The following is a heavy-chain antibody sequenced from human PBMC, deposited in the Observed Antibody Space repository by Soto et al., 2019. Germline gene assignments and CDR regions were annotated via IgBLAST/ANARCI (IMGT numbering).Heavy chain of an antibody. CDR1: GFAFSSYA. J-gene: IGHJ4*02. V-gene: IGHV3-30-3*01. CDR3: ARDQIPGPPDYCDY. Sequence: PGGSLRLSCAASGFAFSSYAMHWVRQAPGKGLEWVAVISYNGDTTYYAESVKGRFTISRDNSKNNLYLQMNSLRAEDTAVYYCARDQIPGPPDYCDYWGQGTLVTVSS. CDR2: ISYNGDTT.